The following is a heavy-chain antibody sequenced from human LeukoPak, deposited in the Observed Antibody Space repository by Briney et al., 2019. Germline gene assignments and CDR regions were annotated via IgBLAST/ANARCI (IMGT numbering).Heavy chain of an antibody. CDR3: ARGEGYCSSTSCYLGWFDP. J-gene: IGHJ5*02. Sequence: ASVKVSCKASGYTFTSYAMNWARQAPGQGLEWMGGIIPIFGTANYAQKFQGRVTITADESTSTAYMELSSLRSEDTAVYYCARGEGYCSSTSCYLGWFDPWGQGTLVTVSS. D-gene: IGHD2-2*01. V-gene: IGHV1-69*13. CDR2: IIPIFGTA. CDR1: GYTFTSYA.